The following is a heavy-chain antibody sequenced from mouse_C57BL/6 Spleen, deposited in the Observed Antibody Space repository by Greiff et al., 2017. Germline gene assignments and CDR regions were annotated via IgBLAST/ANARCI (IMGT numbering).Heavy chain of an antibody. D-gene: IGHD1-1*01. Sequence: EVQLQQSGPELVKPGASVKISCKASGYTFTDYYMNWVKQSPGKSLEWIGDINPNNGGTSYNQKFKGKATLTVDKSSSTAYMELRSLTAEDSEVYYCARDYGSFLDYWGQGTTLTVSS. V-gene: IGHV1-26*01. CDR2: INPNNGGT. J-gene: IGHJ2*01. CDR3: ARDYGSFLDY. CDR1: GYTFTDYY.